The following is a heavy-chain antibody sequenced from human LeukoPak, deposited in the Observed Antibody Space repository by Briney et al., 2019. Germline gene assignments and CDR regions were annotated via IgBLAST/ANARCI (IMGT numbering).Heavy chain of an antibody. V-gene: IGHV4-59*12. CDR1: GGSISSYY. Sequence: SETLSLTCTVSGGSISSYYWSWIRQPPGKGLEWIGYIYYSESTNYNPSLKSRVTISVDTSKNQFSLKLSSVTAADTAVYYCASNKGMDDSSGYYYMGEYFQHWGQGTLVTVSS. CDR3: ASNKGMDDSSGYYYMGEYFQH. J-gene: IGHJ1*01. CDR2: IYYSEST. D-gene: IGHD3-22*01.